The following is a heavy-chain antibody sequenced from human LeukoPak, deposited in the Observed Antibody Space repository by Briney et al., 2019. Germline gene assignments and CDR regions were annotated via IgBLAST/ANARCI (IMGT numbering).Heavy chain of an antibody. D-gene: IGHD6-19*01. J-gene: IGHJ6*02. CDR1: GFTFSSYA. CDR2: ISGSGGST. Sequence: GGSLRLSCAASGFTFSSYAMSWVRQAPGKGLEWVSAISGSGGSTYYADSVKGWFTISRDNSKNTLYLQMNSLRAEDTAVYYCAKDRNGSGWYYYYYGMDVWGQGTTVTVSS. CDR3: AKDRNGSGWYYYYYGMDV. V-gene: IGHV3-23*01.